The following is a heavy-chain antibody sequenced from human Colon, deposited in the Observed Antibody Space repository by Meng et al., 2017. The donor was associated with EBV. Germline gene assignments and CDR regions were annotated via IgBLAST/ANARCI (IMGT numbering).Heavy chain of an antibody. D-gene: IGHD2-2*03. Sequence: VQLQLWGAGLLKPSETLSLTCGVSGGSLSCYYWSWIRHFPGRTLEFIGDINHSGSANYNPSLRSRVTISVDTSKNQIFLNLHSVTAADTAVYHCARTFGYCSNNNCPRTLGYWGQGTLVTVSS. CDR3: ARTFGYCSNNNCPRTLGY. CDR2: INHSGSA. CDR1: GGSLSCYY. J-gene: IGHJ4*02. V-gene: IGHV4-34*02.